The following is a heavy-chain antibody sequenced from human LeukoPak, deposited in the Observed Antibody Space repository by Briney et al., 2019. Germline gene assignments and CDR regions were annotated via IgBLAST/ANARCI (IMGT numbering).Heavy chain of an antibody. CDR3: ARAFVHCSSTSCYYPGFDY. D-gene: IGHD2-2*01. CDR2: IYYSGST. CDR1: GGSISSYY. J-gene: IGHJ4*02. V-gene: IGHV4-59*01. Sequence: SETLSLTCTVSGGSISSYYWSWIRQPPGKGLEWIGYIYYSGSTNYNPSLKSRVTISVDTSKSQFSLKLSSVTAADTAVYYCARAFVHCSSTSCYYPGFDYWGQGTLVTVSS.